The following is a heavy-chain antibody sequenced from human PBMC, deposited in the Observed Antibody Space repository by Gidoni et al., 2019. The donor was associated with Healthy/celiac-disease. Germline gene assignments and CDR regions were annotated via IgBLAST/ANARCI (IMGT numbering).Heavy chain of an antibody. CDR2: INHSGST. V-gene: IGHV4-34*01. Sequence: QVQLQQWGAGLLKPSATLSLTFSVYGGSFSGYYCSWIRQPPGKGLEWIGEINHSGSTTYNPSLKSRVTISVDTSKNQFALKLSSVTAADTAVYYCARGCSSTSRYQGYYYYMDVWGKGTTVTVSS. D-gene: IGHD2-2*01. CDR3: ARGCSSTSRYQGYYYYMDV. J-gene: IGHJ6*03. CDR1: GGSFSGYY.